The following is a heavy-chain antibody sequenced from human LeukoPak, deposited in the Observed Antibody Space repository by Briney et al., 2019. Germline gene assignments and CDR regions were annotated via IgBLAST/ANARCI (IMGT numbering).Heavy chain of an antibody. J-gene: IGHJ4*02. CDR1: GFTFSSYW. D-gene: IGHD7-27*01. V-gene: IGHV3-74*01. CDR2: INSDGSST. Sequence: PGGSMTLSCAASGFTFSSYWMHWVRQAPGKGLVWVSRINSDGSSTNYADSVKGRFTISRDNAKNTLYLQVKSLRAEDTAVYYCAREPSGWGSLDSWGQGTLVTVSS. CDR3: AREPSGWGSLDS.